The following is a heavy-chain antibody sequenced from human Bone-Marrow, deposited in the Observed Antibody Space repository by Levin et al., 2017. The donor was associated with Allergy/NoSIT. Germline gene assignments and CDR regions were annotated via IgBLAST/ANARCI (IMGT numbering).Heavy chain of an antibody. CDR1: GFTFSDYY. CDR2: ISDSGTAI. Sequence: SCAASGFTFSDYYMSWIRQAPGKGLEWVAKISDSGTAIYYADSVKGRFTISRDNARNSVFLQMNSQRADDTAVYYCARARKPARYLGFDPWGHGTLVIVSS. J-gene: IGHJ5*02. CDR3: ARARKPARYLGFDP. D-gene: IGHD3-16*02. V-gene: IGHV3-11*01.